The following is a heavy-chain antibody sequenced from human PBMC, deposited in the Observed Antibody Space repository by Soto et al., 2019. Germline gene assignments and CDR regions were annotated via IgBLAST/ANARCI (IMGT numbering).Heavy chain of an antibody. CDR2: ISSSSSYT. V-gene: IGHV3-11*06. J-gene: IGHJ4*02. CDR3: ARVKWSCSSTSCYRGPFDY. CDR1: GFTFSDYY. D-gene: IGHD2-2*01. Sequence: PGGSLRLSCAASGFTFSDYYMSWIRQAPGKGLEWVSYISSSSSYTNYADSVKGRFTISRDNAKNSLYLQMNSLRAEDTAVYYCARVKWSCSSTSCYRGPFDYWGQGTLVTVSS.